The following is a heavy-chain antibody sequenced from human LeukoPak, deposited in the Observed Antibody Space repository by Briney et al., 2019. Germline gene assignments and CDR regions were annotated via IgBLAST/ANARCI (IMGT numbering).Heavy chain of an antibody. CDR3: ARQKDYSHYFGY. V-gene: IGHV5-51*01. J-gene: IGHJ4*02. D-gene: IGHD4-11*01. CDR2: IYPGDSGT. Sequence: GESLKISCKGSGNSFTNYWIGWVRQMPGKGLEWMGIIYPGDSGTRYSPSFQGQVTISVDKSISTAYLQWRSLKASDTAMYYCARQKDYSHYFGYWGQGTLVTVSS. CDR1: GNSFTNYW.